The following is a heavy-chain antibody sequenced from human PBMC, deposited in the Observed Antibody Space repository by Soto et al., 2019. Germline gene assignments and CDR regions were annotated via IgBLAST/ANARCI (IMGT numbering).Heavy chain of an antibody. Sequence: GESLKISCKGSGYSFTSYWIGWVRQMPGKGLEWIGIIYPGDSDTRYSPSFQGQVTISADKSISTAYLQWSSLKASDTAMYYCARLGASSEYYDFWSGYYRGWFDPWGQGTLVTVSS. J-gene: IGHJ5*02. CDR2: IYPGDSDT. V-gene: IGHV5-51*01. D-gene: IGHD3-3*01. CDR3: ARLGASSEYYDFWSGYYRGWFDP. CDR1: GYSFTSYW.